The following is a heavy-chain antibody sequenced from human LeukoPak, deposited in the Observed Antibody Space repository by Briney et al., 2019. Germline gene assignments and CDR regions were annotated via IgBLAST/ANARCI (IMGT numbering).Heavy chain of an antibody. J-gene: IGHJ4*02. CDR1: GYTFTGYY. CDR2: INPNSGGT. Sequence: ASVKVSCKAFGYTFTGYYMHWVRQAPGQGLEWMGWINPNSGGTNYAQKFQGRVTMTRDTSINTAYMELSRLRSDDTAVYYCARGPNCGGDCYHFDDWGREPWSPSPQ. V-gene: IGHV1-2*02. CDR3: ARGPNCGGDCYHFDD. D-gene: IGHD2-21*01.